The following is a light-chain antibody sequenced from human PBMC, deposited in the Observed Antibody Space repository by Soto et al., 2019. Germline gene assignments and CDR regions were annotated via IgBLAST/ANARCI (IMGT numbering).Light chain of an antibody. J-gene: IGLJ2*01. Sequence: QSALTQPRSVSGSPGQSVTIACSGTSSDVGGFDYVSWFQQYPGKAPKVMIYDVNKRPSGVPDRFSGSKSGNTALLTISGLRAEDEADYFCCSYAGDYIVVFGGGTKLTVL. CDR2: DVN. CDR3: CSYAGDYIVV. CDR1: SSDVGGFDY. V-gene: IGLV2-11*01.